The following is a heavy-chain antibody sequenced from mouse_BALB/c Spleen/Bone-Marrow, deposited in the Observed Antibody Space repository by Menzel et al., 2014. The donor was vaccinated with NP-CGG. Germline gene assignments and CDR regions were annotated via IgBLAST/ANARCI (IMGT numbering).Heavy chain of an antibody. CDR2: ILPGSVIA. CDR1: GYTFNTYW. Sequence: VQLQQSGAELMKPGASMRISCKATGYTFNTYWIEWIKQRPGHGLEWIGEILPGSVIANFNGGFEGKATFTPDTSSNTASMQPSSLTSEDSAVYYCARKGSYAMEQWGQGTSVSVSS. J-gene: IGHJ4*01. V-gene: IGHV1-9*01. CDR3: ARKGSYAMEQ.